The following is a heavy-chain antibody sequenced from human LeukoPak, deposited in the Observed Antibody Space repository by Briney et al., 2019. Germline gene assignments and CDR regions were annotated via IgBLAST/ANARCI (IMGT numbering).Heavy chain of an antibody. Sequence: GASVKVSCKVSGYTFTSYAMHWVRQAPGQRLEWMGWINAGNGNTKYSQKFQGRVTITRDTSASTAYMELSSLRSEDTAVYYCARDGRYCSGGSCYSYNWFDPWGQGTLVTVSS. CDR2: INAGNGNT. CDR3: ARDGRYCSGGSCYSYNWFDP. CDR1: GYTFTSYA. J-gene: IGHJ5*02. V-gene: IGHV1-3*01. D-gene: IGHD2-15*01.